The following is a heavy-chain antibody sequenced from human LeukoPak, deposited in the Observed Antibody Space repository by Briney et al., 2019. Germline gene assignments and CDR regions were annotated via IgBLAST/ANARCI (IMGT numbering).Heavy chain of an antibody. CDR2: ISGSGGDT. CDR1: GFTFNSYA. CDR3: ARDPRTVRI. J-gene: IGHJ4*02. Sequence: GGSLRLSCAASGFTFNSYAMIWVRQAPGKGLEWVSGISGSGGDTHYAESVKGRFTISRDNAKNLLYLQMDSLRVEDTAIYYCARDPRTVRIWGQGTLVTVSS. D-gene: IGHD1-1*01. V-gene: IGHV3-23*01.